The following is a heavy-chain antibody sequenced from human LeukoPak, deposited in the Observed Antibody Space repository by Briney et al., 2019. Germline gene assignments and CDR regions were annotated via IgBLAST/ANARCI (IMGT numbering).Heavy chain of an antibody. CDR3: ARHRSPLTTVMDDWFDP. D-gene: IGHD4-17*01. J-gene: IGHJ5*02. CDR1: GGSISSSSYY. Sequence: PSETLSLTCTVSGGSISSSSYYWGWIRQPPGKGLEWNGSIDYSGNTYYNPSLRSRITIAVDTSKNQFPLKLSSVTAADTAVYYCARHRSPLTTVMDDWFDPWGQGTLVTVSS. V-gene: IGHV4-39*01. CDR2: IDYSGNT.